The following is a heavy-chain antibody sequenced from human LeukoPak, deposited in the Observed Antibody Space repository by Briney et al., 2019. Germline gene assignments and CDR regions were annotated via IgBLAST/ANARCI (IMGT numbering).Heavy chain of an antibody. CDR1: GYTFTDYF. CDR3: ARMALDGGDSIGFDS. D-gene: IGHD2-21*02. J-gene: IGHJ5*01. Sequence: VASVTVSCKPSGYTFTDYFIHWVRQAPGQGLEWMGWINPNIGDASYAQKFQDRVTLTRDRSINTAYMELRRLTSDDTAVYYCARMALDGGDSIGFDSWGQGTLVTVSS. V-gene: IGHV1-2*02. CDR2: INPNIGDA.